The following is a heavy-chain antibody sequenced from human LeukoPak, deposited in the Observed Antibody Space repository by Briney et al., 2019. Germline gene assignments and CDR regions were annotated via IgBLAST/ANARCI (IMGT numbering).Heavy chain of an antibody. CDR3: ARERHYDILTGYYYYYGMDV. D-gene: IGHD3-9*01. Sequence: ASVKVSCKASGYTFTSYDINWVRQATGQGLEWMGWMNPNSGNTGYAQKFQGRVTMTRNTSISTAYMELSSLRSEDTAVYYCARERHYDILTGYYYYYGMDVWGQGTTVTVSS. J-gene: IGHJ6*02. CDR1: GYTFTSYD. V-gene: IGHV1-8*01. CDR2: MNPNSGNT.